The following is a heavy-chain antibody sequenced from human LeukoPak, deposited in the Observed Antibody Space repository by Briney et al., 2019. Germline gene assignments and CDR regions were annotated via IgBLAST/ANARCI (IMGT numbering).Heavy chain of an antibody. CDR2: IYYSGST. Sequence: SQTLSLTCAVSGGSISSGGYSWSWIRQPPGKGLEWIGYIYYSGSTNYNPSLKSRVTISVYTSKNQFSLKLSSVTAADTAVYYCARGRNWNYEYYFDYWGQGTLVTVSS. D-gene: IGHD1-7*01. J-gene: IGHJ4*02. V-gene: IGHV4-61*08. CDR1: GGSISSGGYS. CDR3: ARGRNWNYEYYFDY.